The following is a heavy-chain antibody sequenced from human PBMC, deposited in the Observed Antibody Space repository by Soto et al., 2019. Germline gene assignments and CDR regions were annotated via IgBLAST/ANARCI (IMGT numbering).Heavy chain of an antibody. V-gene: IGHV3-23*01. CDR1: GFTFTNYA. CDR2: LSPSGADT. J-gene: IGHJ3*01. D-gene: IGHD4-17*01. Sequence: QLLESGGGLVQPGGSLRLSCAVSGFTFTNYAMTWVRQAPGKGLEWVSTLSPSGADTYYADSVKGRFTISRDISKNTLFLQMNSLRAEDTAVYFCTRRGGDPGWGAFDVWGQGTMVPVSS. CDR3: TRRGGDPGWGAFDV.